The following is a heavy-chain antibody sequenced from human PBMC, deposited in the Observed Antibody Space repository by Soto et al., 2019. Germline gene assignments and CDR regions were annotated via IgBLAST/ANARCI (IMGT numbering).Heavy chain of an antibody. CDR3: VRDYCRTTTCRFDY. D-gene: IGHD2-2*01. CDR1: GFTFSSYS. J-gene: IGHJ4*02. Sequence: GSLRLSCAASGFTFSSYSMNWVRQAPGKGLEWVSYISTTSSTIYHADSVKGRFTISRDNAKNSLYLQMDSLRGEDTAVYYCVRDYCRTTTCRFDYWGQGTPVTVSS. CDR2: ISTTSSTI. V-gene: IGHV3-48*01.